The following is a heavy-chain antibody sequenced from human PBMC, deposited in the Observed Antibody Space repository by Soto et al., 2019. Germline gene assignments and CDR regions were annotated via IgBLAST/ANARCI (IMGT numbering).Heavy chain of an antibody. CDR3: ARGPTGTTYYYYGMDV. Sequence: SETLSLTCAVYGGSFSGYHWSWIRQPPGKGLEWIGEINHSGSTNYNPSLKSRVTISVDTSKNQFSLKLSSVTAADTAVYYCARGPTGTTYYYYGMDVWGQGTTVTVSS. J-gene: IGHJ6*02. V-gene: IGHV4-34*01. CDR2: INHSGST. CDR1: GGSFSGYH. D-gene: IGHD1-7*01.